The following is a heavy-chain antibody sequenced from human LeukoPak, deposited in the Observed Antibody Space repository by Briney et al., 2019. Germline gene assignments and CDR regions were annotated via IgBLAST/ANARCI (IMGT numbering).Heavy chain of an antibody. J-gene: IGHJ3*02. CDR1: GGSISSYY. Sequence: SEILSLTCTVSGGSISSYYWSWIRQPPGKGLEWIGYIYYSGSTNYNPSLKSRVTISVDTSKNQFSLKLSSVTAADTAVYYCARDKHDAFDIWGQGTMVTVSS. CDR3: ARDKHDAFDI. CDR2: IYYSGST. V-gene: IGHV4-59*01.